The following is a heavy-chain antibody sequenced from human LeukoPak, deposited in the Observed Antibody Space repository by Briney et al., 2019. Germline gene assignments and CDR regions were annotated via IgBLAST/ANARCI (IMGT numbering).Heavy chain of an antibody. CDR1: GFTFSRYE. CDR3: ARDKIVGATLPDY. Sequence: PGGSLRLSCAASGFTFSRYEMNWVRQAPGKGLEWVSYISSSGSTMYYADSVKGRFTISRDNAKNSLYLQMNSLRAEDTAVYYCARDKIVGATLPDYWGQGTLVTVSS. CDR2: ISSSGSTM. V-gene: IGHV3-48*03. J-gene: IGHJ4*02. D-gene: IGHD1-26*01.